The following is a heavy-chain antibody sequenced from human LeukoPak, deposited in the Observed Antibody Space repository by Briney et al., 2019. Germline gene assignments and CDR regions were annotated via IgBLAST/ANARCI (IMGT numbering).Heavy chain of an antibody. CDR3: GRDSSGWYQDYFDP. D-gene: IGHD6-19*01. Sequence: ASAKISCKASGYIFTDYGITWVRRAPGQGLEWMGWISTYNGVTNYAQKFQGRVTMTTDTSTSTAYMELQSLGSDDTALYYCGRDSSGWYQDYFDPWGQGTLVIVSS. J-gene: IGHJ5*02. CDR2: ISTYNGVT. V-gene: IGHV1-18*01. CDR1: GYIFTDYG.